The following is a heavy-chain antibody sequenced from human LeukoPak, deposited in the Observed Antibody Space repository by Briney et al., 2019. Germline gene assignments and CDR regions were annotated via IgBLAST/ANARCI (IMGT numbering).Heavy chain of an antibody. Sequence: SVKVSCKASGGTFSSYAISWVRQAPGQGLEWMGRIIPILGIANYAQKFQGRVTITADKSTSTAYMELSSLRSEDTAVYYCASPLAGNYAHQDAFDIWGQGTMVTVSS. J-gene: IGHJ3*02. V-gene: IGHV1-69*04. D-gene: IGHD4-11*01. CDR3: ASPLAGNYAHQDAFDI. CDR2: IIPILGIA. CDR1: GGTFSSYA.